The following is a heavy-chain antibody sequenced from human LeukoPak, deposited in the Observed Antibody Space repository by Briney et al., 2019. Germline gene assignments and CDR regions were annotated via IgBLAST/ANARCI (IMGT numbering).Heavy chain of an antibody. CDR3: AKGGAVVLAYFDY. CDR1: GFTFSSYA. V-gene: IGHV3-23*01. D-gene: IGHD2-15*01. CDR2: ISGGGGST. Sequence: GGSLRLSCAASGFTFSSYAMSWVRQSPGKGLEWVSAISGGGGSTYYADSVKGRFTISRDNSKNTLYLQMNSLRAEDTAVYYCAKGGAVVLAYFDYWGQGTLVTVSS. J-gene: IGHJ4*02.